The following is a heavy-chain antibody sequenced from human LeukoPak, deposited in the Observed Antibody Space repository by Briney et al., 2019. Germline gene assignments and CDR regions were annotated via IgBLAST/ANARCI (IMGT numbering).Heavy chain of an antibody. CDR1: GFTFSTFA. V-gene: IGHV3-23*01. CDR2: IFPSGGEI. Sequence: GGSLRLSCEASGFTFSTFAMIWVRQPPGKGLEWVSSIFPSGGEIHYADSVRGRFTISRDNSKNTLYLQMNSLRAEDTAVYYCARALTLGATNLWGQGTLVTVSS. D-gene: IGHD1-26*01. CDR3: ARALTLGATNL. J-gene: IGHJ5*02.